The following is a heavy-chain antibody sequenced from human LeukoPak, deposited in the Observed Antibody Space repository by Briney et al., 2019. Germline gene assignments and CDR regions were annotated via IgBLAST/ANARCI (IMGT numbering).Heavy chain of an antibody. J-gene: IGHJ4*02. D-gene: IGHD3-22*01. CDR2: ISHSGST. CDR3: ARVTGYVIEDYFDY. CDR1: GGSFSGYY. Sequence: SETLSLTCAVYGGSFSGYYWSWIRQPPGKGLEWIGEISHSGSTNYNPSLKSRVTISVDKSKNQFSLTLSSVTAADTAVYYCARVTGYVIEDYFDYWGQGTLVTVSS. V-gene: IGHV4-34*01.